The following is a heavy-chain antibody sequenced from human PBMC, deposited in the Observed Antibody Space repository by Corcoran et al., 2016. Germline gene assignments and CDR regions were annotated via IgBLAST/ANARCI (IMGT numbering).Heavy chain of an antibody. J-gene: IGHJ5*02. CDR3: ARLKCGGDCYTSAGGFDP. D-gene: IGHD2-21*02. CDR2: IYPGDSDT. V-gene: IGHV5-51*01. Sequence: EVQLVQSGAEVKKPGESLKISCKGSGYSFTSYWIGWVRQMPGKGLEWMGIIYPGDSDTRYSPSFQGQVTIPADKSISTAYLQWSSLKASDTAMYYCARLKCGGDCYTSAGGFDPWGQGTLVTVSS. CDR1: GYSFTSYW.